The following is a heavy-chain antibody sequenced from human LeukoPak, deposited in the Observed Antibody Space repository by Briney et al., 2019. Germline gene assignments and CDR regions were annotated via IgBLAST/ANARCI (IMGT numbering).Heavy chain of an antibody. D-gene: IGHD5-18*01. CDR2: INSDGSIT. Sequence: PGGSLRPSCAASGFTFTTYWMHWVRQAPGKGLVWVSHINSDGSITSYADSVKGRFTISRDNAKNTLYLQMNSLRAEDTAVYYCARDAVGTANAVWGQGTTVTVSS. J-gene: IGHJ6*02. CDR1: GFTFTTYW. V-gene: IGHV3-74*01. CDR3: ARDAVGTANAV.